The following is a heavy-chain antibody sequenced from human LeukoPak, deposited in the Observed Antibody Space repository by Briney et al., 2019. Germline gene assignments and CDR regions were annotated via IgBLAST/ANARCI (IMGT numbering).Heavy chain of an antibody. J-gene: IGHJ4*02. Sequence: PGGSLRLSCAASGFTFSSYAMHWVRQAPGKGLEYVSAISSNGGSTYYANSVKGRFTISRDNSKNTLYLRMGSLRAEDMAVYYCARERFGNDYWGQGTLVTVSS. CDR3: ARERFGNDY. CDR2: ISSNGGST. D-gene: IGHD3-10*01. CDR1: GFTFSSYA. V-gene: IGHV3-64*01.